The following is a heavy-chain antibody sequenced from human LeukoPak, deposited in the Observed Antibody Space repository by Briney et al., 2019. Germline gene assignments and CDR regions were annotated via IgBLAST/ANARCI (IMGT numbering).Heavy chain of an antibody. V-gene: IGHV4-30-2*01. J-gene: IGHJ4*02. CDR1: GDSISRSGSS. D-gene: IGHD6-13*01. CDR2: IYHSGGA. Sequence: SETLSLTCAVSGDSISRSGSSWSWIRQPPRRALNWIGYIYHSGGAYYNPSLRSRVTISLDTSKNQFSLRLSSVAAADTAVYYCAKDFIAQSPIPAYWGQGILVSVSS. CDR3: AKDFIAQSPIPAY.